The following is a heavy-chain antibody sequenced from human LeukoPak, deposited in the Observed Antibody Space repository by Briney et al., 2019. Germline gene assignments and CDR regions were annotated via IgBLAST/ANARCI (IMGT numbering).Heavy chain of an antibody. CDR3: ARGDSGIAAAGTAHY. V-gene: IGHV1-2*02. D-gene: IGHD6-13*01. Sequence: ASVKVSCKASGYTFTGYYMHWVRQAPGQGLEWMGWINPNSGGTNYAQKFQGRVTMTRDTSISTAYMELSRLRSDDTAVYYCARGDSGIAAAGTAHYWGQGTLVTVSS. J-gene: IGHJ4*02. CDR2: INPNSGGT. CDR1: GYTFTGYY.